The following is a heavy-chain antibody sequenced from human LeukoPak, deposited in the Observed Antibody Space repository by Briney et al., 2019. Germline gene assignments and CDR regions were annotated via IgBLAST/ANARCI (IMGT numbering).Heavy chain of an antibody. Sequence: ASVKVSCKASGYTFTGYYMHWVRQAPGQGLEWMGWINPNSGGTNYAQKFQGRVTMTRDTSISTAYMELSRLRSDDTAVYYCAREEGGGYDFISDYWGQGTLVTVSS. D-gene: IGHD5-12*01. V-gene: IGHV1-2*02. CDR2: INPNSGGT. CDR1: GYTFTGYY. J-gene: IGHJ4*02. CDR3: AREEGGGYDFISDY.